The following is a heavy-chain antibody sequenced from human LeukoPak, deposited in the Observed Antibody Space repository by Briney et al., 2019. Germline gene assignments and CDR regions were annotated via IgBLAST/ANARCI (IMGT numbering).Heavy chain of an antibody. D-gene: IGHD2-8*02. Sequence: GGSLRLSCAASGFTFSSYWMSWVRQTPGKGLEWVAIILQDGSEKHYVASVKGRFTISRDNAKNSVYLQMNGLRAEDTAVYYCAREVFPGGLLNTAFDHWGQGVLVTVSS. V-gene: IGHV3-7*01. CDR2: ILQDGSEK. CDR3: AREVFPGGLLNTAFDH. J-gene: IGHJ4*02. CDR1: GFTFSSYW.